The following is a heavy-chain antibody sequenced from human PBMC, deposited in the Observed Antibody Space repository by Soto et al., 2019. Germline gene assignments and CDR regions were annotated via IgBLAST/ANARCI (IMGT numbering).Heavy chain of an antibody. CDR1: GFTFGSRA. CDR2: ITDTGGDS. CDR3: ASGSKDSYPGSRIFDF. Sequence: GGSLRLSCVASGFTFGSRAMSWVRQAPGEGLEWVSTITDTGGDSKSADSVRGRFAISRDNSRNTLYLQMGSLRAEDSAVYYCASGSKDSYPGSRIFDFWGRGTLVTVSS. D-gene: IGHD3-10*01. V-gene: IGHV3-23*01. J-gene: IGHJ4*01.